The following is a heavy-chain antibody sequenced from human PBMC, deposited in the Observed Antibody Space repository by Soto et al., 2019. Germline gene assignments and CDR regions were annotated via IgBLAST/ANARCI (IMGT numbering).Heavy chain of an antibody. CDR1: GYTFTSYG. CDR2: ISAYNGNT. Sequence: ASVKVSCKASGYTFTSYGISWVRQAPGQGLEWMGWISAYNGNTNYAQKHQGRVTTTTDTSTSTAYMELNSLRAEDTAVYYCVKDLNYDNSGFYADFWGLGTLVTVSS. D-gene: IGHD3-22*01. V-gene: IGHV1-18*01. CDR3: VKDLNYDNSGFYADF. J-gene: IGHJ4*02.